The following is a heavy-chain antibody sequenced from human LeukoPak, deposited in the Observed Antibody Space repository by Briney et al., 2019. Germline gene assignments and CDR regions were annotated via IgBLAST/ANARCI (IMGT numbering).Heavy chain of an antibody. J-gene: IGHJ4*02. CDR2: ISSSSSYI. V-gene: IGHV3-21*01. CDR1: GFTFSSYS. D-gene: IGHD6-13*01. Sequence: GGYLRLSCAASGFTFSSYSMNWVRQAPGKGLEWGSSISSSSSYIYYADSVKGRFTISSDNAKNSLYLQMNSLRAEDTAVYYCATSRYSSSWAPRGGWGQGTLVTVSS. CDR3: ATSRYSSSWAPRGG.